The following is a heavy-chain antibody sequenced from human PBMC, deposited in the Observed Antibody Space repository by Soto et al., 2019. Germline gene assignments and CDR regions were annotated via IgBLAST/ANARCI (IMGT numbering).Heavy chain of an antibody. CDR2: ISAYNGNT. J-gene: IGHJ4*02. Sequence: QVQLVQSGAEVKKPGASVKVSCKASGYTFTNFGISWVRQAPGQGLEWMGWISAYNGNTNYAQKFPGRVTMTTDTSTSTAYKEVRSLCFDDKAVYYCERGGTPIDNWGQGTLVTVSS. V-gene: IGHV1-18*01. CDR3: ERGGTPIDN. D-gene: IGHD3-16*01. CDR1: GYTFTNFG.